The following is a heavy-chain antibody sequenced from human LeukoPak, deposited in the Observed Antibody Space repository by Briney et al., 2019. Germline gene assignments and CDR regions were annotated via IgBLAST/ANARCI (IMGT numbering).Heavy chain of an antibody. D-gene: IGHD5-24*01. Sequence: ASVKVSCKASGYTFTGYYMHWVRQAPGQGLEWMGWINPNSGGTNYAQKFQSRVTMTRDTSISTAYMELSRLRSDDTAVYYCARVVDGYIPYDYWGQGTLVTVSS. CDR2: INPNSGGT. CDR1: GYTFTGYY. CDR3: ARVVDGYIPYDY. V-gene: IGHV1-2*02. J-gene: IGHJ4*02.